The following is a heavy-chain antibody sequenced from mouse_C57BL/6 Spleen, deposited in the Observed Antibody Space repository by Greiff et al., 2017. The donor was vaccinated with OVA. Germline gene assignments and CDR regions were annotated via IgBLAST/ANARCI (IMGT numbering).Heavy chain of an antibody. CDR3: ARTLYDYDGAWFAY. J-gene: IGHJ3*01. CDR2: IDPSDSET. D-gene: IGHD2-4*01. CDR1: GYTFTSYW. V-gene: IGHV1-52*01. Sequence: VQLQQPGAELVRPGSSVKLSCKASGYTFTSYWMHWVKQRPIQGLEWIGNIDPSDSETHYNQKFKDKATLTVDKSSSTAYMQLSSLTSEDSAVYYCARTLYDYDGAWFAYWGQGTLVTVSA.